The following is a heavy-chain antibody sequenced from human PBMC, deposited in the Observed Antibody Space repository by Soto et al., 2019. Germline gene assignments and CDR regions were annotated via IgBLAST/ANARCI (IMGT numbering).Heavy chain of an antibody. CDR3: ARGPIAAHTLQAVYVY. V-gene: IGHV4-34*01. CDR1: GGSFSGYY. Sequence: SETLSLTCAVYGGSFSGYYWSWIRQPPGKGLEWIGEINHSGSTNYNPSLKSQVTISVDTSKNQCSLKLSSVTAADTAVYYCARGPIAAHTLQAVYVYWGQGTLVTVSS. J-gene: IGHJ4*02. CDR2: INHSGST. D-gene: IGHD6-6*01.